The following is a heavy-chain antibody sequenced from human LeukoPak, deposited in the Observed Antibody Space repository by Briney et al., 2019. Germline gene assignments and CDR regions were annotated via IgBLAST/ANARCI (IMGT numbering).Heavy chain of an antibody. Sequence: ASVKVSCKASGYTFTSYAMHWVRQAPGQRLEWMGWINAGNGNTKYSQKFQGRVTITRDTSASTAYMELSSLRSEDTAVYYCARGYSCGWYPAYWGQGTLVTVSS. V-gene: IGHV1-3*01. J-gene: IGHJ4*02. CDR2: INAGNGNT. CDR1: GYTFTSYA. D-gene: IGHD6-19*01. CDR3: ARGYSCGWYPAY.